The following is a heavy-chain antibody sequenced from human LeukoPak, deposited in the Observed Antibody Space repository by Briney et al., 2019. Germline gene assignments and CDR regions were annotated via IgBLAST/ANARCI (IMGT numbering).Heavy chain of an antibody. CDR2: ISYDGSNK. CDR1: GFIFRNYG. V-gene: IGHV3-30*18. J-gene: IGHJ4*02. D-gene: IGHD6-19*01. CDR3: AKEISSGCYLGY. Sequence: PGGSLRLSCTSSGFIFRNYGMQWVRQAPGKGLEWVAVISYDGSNKNYADSVKGRFTISRDNSKNTLYLQMNSLRAEDTAVYHCAKEISSGCYLGYWGQGALVTVSS.